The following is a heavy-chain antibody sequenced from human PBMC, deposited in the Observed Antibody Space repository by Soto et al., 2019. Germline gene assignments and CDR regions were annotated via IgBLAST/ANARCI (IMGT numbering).Heavy chain of an antibody. CDR2: SHHSGST. D-gene: IGHD2-15*01. V-gene: IGHV4-59*08. CDR3: ARHTPAISISDH. J-gene: IGHJ4*02. Sequence: SETLSLTCTVSGGSIHSYYWTWIRQPPGKALEWIGYSHHSGSTNYNSALESRVTMSVDTSRNQFSLKLNSVTAADTAVYYCARHTPAISISDHWGQGTLVTVSS. CDR1: GGSIHSYY.